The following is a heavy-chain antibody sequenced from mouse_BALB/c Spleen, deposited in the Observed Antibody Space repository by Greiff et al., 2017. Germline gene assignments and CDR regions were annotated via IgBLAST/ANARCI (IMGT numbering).Heavy chain of an antibody. D-gene: IGHD2-14*01. V-gene: IGHV3-6*02. Sequence: ESGPGLVKPSQSLSLTCSVTGYSITSGYYWNWIRQFPGNKLEWMGYISYDGSNNYNPSLKNRISITRDTSKNQFFLKLNSVTTEDTATYYCARGGYDDFDVWGAGTTVTVSS. J-gene: IGHJ1*01. CDR3: ARGGYDDFDV. CDR2: ISYDGSN. CDR1: GYSITSGYY.